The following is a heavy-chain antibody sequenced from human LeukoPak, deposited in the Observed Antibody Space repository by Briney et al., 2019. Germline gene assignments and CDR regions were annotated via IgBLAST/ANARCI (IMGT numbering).Heavy chain of an antibody. J-gene: IGHJ1*01. D-gene: IGHD6-13*01. CDR2: ISQDGSEK. V-gene: IGHV3-7*01. CDR3: ARESTAGYNSSWYGFRN. CDR1: GFTLSGYW. Sequence: GGSLRLSCAASGFTLSGYWMSWVRQAPGEWLGWLANISQDGSEKYYVDSVKGRFTISRDNAKNSLFLQMGSLRVEDTAVYYCARESTAGYNSSWYGFRNWGQGTLVSVSS.